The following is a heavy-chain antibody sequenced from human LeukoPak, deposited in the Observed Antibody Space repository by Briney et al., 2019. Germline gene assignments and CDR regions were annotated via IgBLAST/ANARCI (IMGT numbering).Heavy chain of an antibody. CDR1: GGSIRSYY. CDR2: IYTSGST. V-gene: IGHV4-4*07. CDR3: ARVGGSSGWYGIDY. Sequence: KSSETLSLTCTVSGGSIRSYYWSWIRQPAGKALEWIGRIYTSGSTNYNPSLKSRVTISVDTSKNQFSLKLSSVTAADTAVYYCARVGGSSGWYGIDYWGQGTLVTVSS. J-gene: IGHJ4*02. D-gene: IGHD6-19*01.